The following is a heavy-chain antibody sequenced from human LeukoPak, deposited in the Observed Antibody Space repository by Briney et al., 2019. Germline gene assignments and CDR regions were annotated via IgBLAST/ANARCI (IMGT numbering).Heavy chain of an antibody. CDR1: GYSFSNYS. CDR2: IYPGDSDT. D-gene: IGHD3-10*02. CDR3: ARGDYFDGWGVFLYKWFDP. Sequence: ESLKLSCKGSGYSFSNYSIGWVRQTPGKGLEWVWIIYPGDSDTKYGPSFRGRVTISGDKSIITAYLMWSSLKDTDTAMYYCARGDYFDGWGVFLYKWFDPWGQGTLVTVSS. V-gene: IGHV5-51*01. J-gene: IGHJ5*02.